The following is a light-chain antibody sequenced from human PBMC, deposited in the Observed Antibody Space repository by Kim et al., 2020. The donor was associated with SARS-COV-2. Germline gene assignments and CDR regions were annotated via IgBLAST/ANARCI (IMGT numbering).Light chain of an antibody. J-gene: IGLJ1*01. V-gene: IGLV2-11*01. CDR2: DVS. CDR3: CSYAGSYTYV. Sequence: GQAVAISCTGTSSDVGCYNFDSWYQQHPGKAPRLMIYDVSYRPSGVPDRFSGSKSGNTASLTISGLQPEDEADYYCCSYAGSYTYVFATGTKVTVL. CDR1: SSDVGCYNF.